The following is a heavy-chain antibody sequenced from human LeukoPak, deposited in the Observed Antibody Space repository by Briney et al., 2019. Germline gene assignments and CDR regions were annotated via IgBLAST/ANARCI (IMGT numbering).Heavy chain of an antibody. CDR3: ATRQTRRDGYNWAPSDY. CDR2: IIPIFGTA. Sequence: SVKVSCKASGGTFISYAISWVRQAPGQGLEWMGGIIPIFGTANYAQKFQGRVTITTDESTSTAYMELSSLRSEDTAVYYCATRQTRRDGYNWAPSDYWGQGTLVTVSS. V-gene: IGHV1-69*05. J-gene: IGHJ4*02. D-gene: IGHD5-24*01. CDR1: GGTFISYA.